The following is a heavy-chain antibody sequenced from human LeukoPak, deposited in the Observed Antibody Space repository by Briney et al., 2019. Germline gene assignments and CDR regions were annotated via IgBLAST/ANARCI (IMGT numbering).Heavy chain of an antibody. CDR3: ARDRWQQLGTDAFDI. CDR2: IYHSGST. D-gene: IGHD6-13*01. CDR1: GGSFSGYY. Sequence: SETLSLTCAVYGGSFSGYYWSWIRQPPGKGLEWIGYIYHSGSTYYNPSLKSRVTISVDRSKNQFSLKLSSVTAADTAVYYCARDRWQQLGTDAFDIWGQGTMVTVSS. J-gene: IGHJ3*02. V-gene: IGHV4-34*01.